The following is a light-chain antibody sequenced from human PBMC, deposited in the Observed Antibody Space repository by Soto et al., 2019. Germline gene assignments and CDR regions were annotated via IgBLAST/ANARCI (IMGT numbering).Light chain of an antibody. J-gene: IGKJ1*01. CDR3: QQYGCSPGT. V-gene: IGKV3-20*01. CDR2: GAS. CDR1: QSVSSSY. Sequence: EMVLTHSPGTLSLSPCERATLAFSASQSVSSSYLAWYQQKPGQAPRLLIYGASSRSTGIPERFSGSGCAADFTLLLSRLEHQDFAVYYCQQYGCSPGTFGQGTKVDIK.